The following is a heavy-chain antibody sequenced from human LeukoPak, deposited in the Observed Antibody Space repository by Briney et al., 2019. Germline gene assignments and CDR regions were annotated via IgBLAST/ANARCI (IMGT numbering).Heavy chain of an antibody. D-gene: IGHD3-3*01. J-gene: IGHJ6*03. CDR3: ARFRVLRFSVLPSNSYMDV. CDR1: GYTLTELS. Sequence: ASVKVSCKVSGYTLTELSMHWVRQAPGKGLEWMGGFDPEDGETIYAQKFQGRVTMTEDTSTDTAYMELSSLRSEDTAVYYCARFRVLRFSVLPSNSYMDVWGNGTTVIVSS. CDR2: FDPEDGET. V-gene: IGHV1-24*01.